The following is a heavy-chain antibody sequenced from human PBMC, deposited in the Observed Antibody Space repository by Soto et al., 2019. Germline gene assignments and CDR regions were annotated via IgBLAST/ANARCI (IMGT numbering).Heavy chain of an antibody. CDR2: VNNDGSGT. CDR3: GRGGSEHAMDV. J-gene: IGHJ6*02. V-gene: IGHV3-74*01. Sequence: GGSLRLSCAASGYTFSSYWIHWVRQAPGKGLVWVSRVNNDGSGTAYADSVEGRFTISRDNAKNTVYLQLNSLRAEDTAVYYCGRGGSEHAMDVWGQGATVTVSS. CDR1: GYTFSSYW.